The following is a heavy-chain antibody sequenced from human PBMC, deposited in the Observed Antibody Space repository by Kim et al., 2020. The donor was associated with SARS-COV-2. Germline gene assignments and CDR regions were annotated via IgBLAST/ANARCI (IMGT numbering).Heavy chain of an antibody. CDR3: AGEMATTLKYYYYGMDV. CDR1: GGSISSSSYY. D-gene: IGHD1-1*01. CDR2: IYYSGST. Sequence: SETLSLTCTVSGGSISSSSYYWGWIRQPPGKGLEWIGSIYYSGSTYYNPSLKSRVTISVDTSKNQFSLKLSSVTAADTAVYYCAGEMATTLKYYYYGMDVWGQGTPVTVSS. V-gene: IGHV4-39*01. J-gene: IGHJ6*02.